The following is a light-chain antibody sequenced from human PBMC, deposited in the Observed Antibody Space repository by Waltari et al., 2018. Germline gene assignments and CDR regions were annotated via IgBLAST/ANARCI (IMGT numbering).Light chain of an antibody. CDR1: QYITKRY. Sequence: VLTQSPGTLSLSPGEGATLSCRVSQYITKRYFAWYQQKPGQAPRLLIYGASSRAAGIPDRFSGSGSGTDFTLTISRLEPEDSAVYFCQQYGSSVMYTFGQGTKLEIK. J-gene: IGKJ2*01. CDR3: QQYGSSVMYT. CDR2: GAS. V-gene: IGKV3-20*01.